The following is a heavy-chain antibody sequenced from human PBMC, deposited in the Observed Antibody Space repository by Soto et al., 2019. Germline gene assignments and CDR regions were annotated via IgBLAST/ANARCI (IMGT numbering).Heavy chain of an antibody. J-gene: IGHJ4*02. CDR2: INWKSDI. CDR3: AKASGESSPGSRVFDY. V-gene: IGHV3-9*01. Sequence: GGSLRLSCAVSGFTFDDNAMHWVRQAPEKGLEWVSGINWKSDIGYADSVKGRFTISRDNSKNTLYLQMNSLRAEDAAIYYCAKASGESSPGSRVFDYWGQGSRVPVSS. CDR1: GFTFDDNA. D-gene: IGHD3-10*01.